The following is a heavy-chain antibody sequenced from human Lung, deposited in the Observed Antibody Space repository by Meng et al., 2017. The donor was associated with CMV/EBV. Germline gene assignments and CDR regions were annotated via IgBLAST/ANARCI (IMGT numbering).Heavy chain of an antibody. D-gene: IGHD6-6*01. CDR2: IFSNDEK. CDR3: ARKVDKVGRPLDY. V-gene: IGHV2-26*01. CDR1: GFSLSNARIG. Sequence: SGXXLVXPTQTLTLTCTVAGFSLSNARIGVSWIRQPPGKALEWLADIFSNDEKSYNTSLKRRLTISKDTSKSQVVLTMTAVDPVDTGTYYCARKVDKVGRPLDYWXQGSXVNGAS. J-gene: IGHJ4*02.